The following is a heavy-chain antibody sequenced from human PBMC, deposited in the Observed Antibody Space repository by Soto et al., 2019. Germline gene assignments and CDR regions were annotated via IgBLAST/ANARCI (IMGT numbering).Heavy chain of an antibody. D-gene: IGHD6-13*01. CDR2: VYNSGST. CDR1: GGSIVSNY. Sequence: SETLSLTCTVSGGSIVSNYWTCVRHPPGKGLEWIGYVYNSGSTNYNPSLKSRVTISEDTSKSQFSLKVNSMTAADTAVYYCARYRREAVAGYTLDNWGQGILVTVSS. J-gene: IGHJ4*02. V-gene: IGHV4-59*01. CDR3: ARYRREAVAGYTLDN.